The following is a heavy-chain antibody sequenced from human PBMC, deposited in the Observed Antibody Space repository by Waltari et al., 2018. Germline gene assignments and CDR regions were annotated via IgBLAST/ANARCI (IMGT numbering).Heavy chain of an antibody. V-gene: IGHV3-23*01. Sequence: EVQLLESGGDLVQPGGSLRLSCSASGHTFSNYAINWVRLAPGTGLEWVSAITVGDDTYYADSVKGRFTISRDTSKDTVHLQMNGLRAEDTAVYYCATPFYNWDDPLHSWGQGTLVTVSS. CDR2: ITVGDDT. J-gene: IGHJ4*02. CDR1: GHTFSNYA. CDR3: ATPFYNWDDPLHS. D-gene: IGHD1-20*01.